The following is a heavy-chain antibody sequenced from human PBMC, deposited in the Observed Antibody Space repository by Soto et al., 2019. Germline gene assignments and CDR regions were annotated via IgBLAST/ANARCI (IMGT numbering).Heavy chain of an antibody. Sequence: QVQLVQSGAEVKKPGASVKVSCQASGYSFSNNGISWVRQAPGQGFEWMGWINGDNGNTNSAQKFPASVTMTTDTSKSTAYMELRSLRSDDTAVYDCARDLGYGEYGTDFWGQGTLVTVSS. V-gene: IGHV1-18*04. CDR2: INGDNGNT. CDR1: GYSFSNNG. CDR3: ARDLGYGEYGTDF. J-gene: IGHJ4*02. D-gene: IGHD4-17*01.